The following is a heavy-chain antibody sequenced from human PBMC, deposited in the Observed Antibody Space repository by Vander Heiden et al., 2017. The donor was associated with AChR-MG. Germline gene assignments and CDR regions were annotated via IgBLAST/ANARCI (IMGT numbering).Heavy chain of an antibody. CDR2: IKQDGSEK. CDR3: ARGITMVRGAPLLDY. D-gene: IGHD3-10*01. J-gene: IGHJ4*02. CDR1: GFTFSGYW. V-gene: IGHV3-7*04. Sequence: EVQLVESGGGLVQPGGSLRLSCAASGFTFSGYWMSWVRQAPGKGLEWVANIKQDGSEKYYVDSVKGRFTISRDNAKNSLYLQMNSLRAEDTAVYYCARGITMVRGAPLLDYWGQGTLVTVSS.